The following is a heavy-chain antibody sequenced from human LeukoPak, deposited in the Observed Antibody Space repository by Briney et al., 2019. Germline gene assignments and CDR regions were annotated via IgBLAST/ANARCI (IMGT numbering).Heavy chain of an antibody. V-gene: IGHV3-7*03. Sequence: GGSLRLSCAASGFTFSNAWMSWVRQAPGKGLEWVANINQDGSEKYYVDSVKGRFTISRGNAKNSLYLQMNSLRAEDTALYYCARGPDPNGYYYYYMDVWGKGTTVTVSS. D-gene: IGHD6-13*01. CDR2: INQDGSEK. CDR1: GFTFSNAW. J-gene: IGHJ6*03. CDR3: ARGPDPNGYYYYYMDV.